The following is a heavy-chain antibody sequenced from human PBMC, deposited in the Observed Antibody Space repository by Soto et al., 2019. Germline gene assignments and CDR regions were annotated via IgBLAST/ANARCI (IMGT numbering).Heavy chain of an antibody. CDR2: ISSSSSTI. Sequence: GGSLRLSCAASGFTFSSYSMNWVRQAPGKGLEWVSYISSSSSTIYYADSVKGRFTISRDNAKNSLYLQMNSLRAEDTAVYYCARPSTAKVGVVINYFDYWGQGTLVTVSS. CDR3: ARPSTAKVGVVINYFDY. D-gene: IGHD3-3*01. CDR1: GFTFSSYS. V-gene: IGHV3-48*04. J-gene: IGHJ4*02.